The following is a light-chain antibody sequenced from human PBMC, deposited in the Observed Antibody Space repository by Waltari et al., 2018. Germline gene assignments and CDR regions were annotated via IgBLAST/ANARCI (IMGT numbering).Light chain of an antibody. Sequence: ELVMTQSPATMSVSPGEGATLSCRASQSVSRNLAWYQQKPGQAPRLLIYGASTRVTGIPARFSGSGSGTEFTLTISSLQSEDFAVYYCQRTGPVAFGQGTKVEIK. CDR1: QSVSRN. V-gene: IGKV3-15*01. J-gene: IGKJ1*01. CDR3: QRTGPVA. CDR2: GAS.